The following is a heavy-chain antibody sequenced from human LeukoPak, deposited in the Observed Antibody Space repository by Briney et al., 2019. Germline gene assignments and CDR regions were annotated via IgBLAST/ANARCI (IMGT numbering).Heavy chain of an antibody. CDR3: AREGSSSTSCYDY. CDR2: ISSSASTI. Sequence: PGGSLRLSCAASGFTFSSYEMNWVRQAPGKGLEWVSYISSSASTIYYADSVKGRFTISRDNAKNSLYLQMNSLRAEDTAVYYCAREGSSSTSCYDYWGQGTLVTVPS. J-gene: IGHJ4*02. D-gene: IGHD2-2*01. CDR1: GFTFSSYE. V-gene: IGHV3-48*03.